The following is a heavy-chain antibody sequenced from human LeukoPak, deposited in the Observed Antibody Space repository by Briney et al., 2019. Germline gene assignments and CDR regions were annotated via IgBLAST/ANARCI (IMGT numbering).Heavy chain of an antibody. CDR3: VRGYCSTARCSNFDH. CDR2: IYPDDSDT. Sequence: GESLKISCKASGYQFTGFWIGWVRQKPGKGLEWMGIIYPDDSDTRYIPSFQGQVTISADTSISTAYLQWSSLKASDTAMYFCVRGYCSTARCSNFDHWGPGTLVTVSS. J-gene: IGHJ4*02. CDR1: GYQFTGFW. D-gene: IGHD2-2*01. V-gene: IGHV5-51*01.